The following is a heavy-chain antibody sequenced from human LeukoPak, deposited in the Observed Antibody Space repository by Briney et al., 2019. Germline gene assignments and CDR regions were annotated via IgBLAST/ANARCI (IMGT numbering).Heavy chain of an antibody. J-gene: IGHJ4*02. Sequence: PGGSLRLSCAASGFTFSSYAMHWVRQAPGKGLEYVSAISSNGGSTYYANSVKGRFIISRDNSKNTLYLQMGSLRAEDMAVYYCARQATCIAAAGTSIDYWGQGTLVTVSS. D-gene: IGHD6-13*01. V-gene: IGHV3-64*01. CDR1: GFTFSSYA. CDR2: ISSNGGST. CDR3: ARQATCIAAAGTSIDY.